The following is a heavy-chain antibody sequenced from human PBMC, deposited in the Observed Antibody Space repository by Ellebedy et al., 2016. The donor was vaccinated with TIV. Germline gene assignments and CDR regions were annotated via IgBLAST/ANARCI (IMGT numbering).Heavy chain of an antibody. D-gene: IGHD1/OR15-1a*01. CDR3: ARTYGNTRPEY. CDR2: IKKDGSVK. Sequence: GESLKISCAASGFTFSNFWMTWVRQAPGKGLEWVATIKKDGSVKYYVDSVKGRFTISRDNAKNSLYLQMNSLRVDDTAVYYCARTYGNTRPEYWGQGTQVTVSS. V-gene: IGHV3-7*03. CDR1: GFTFSNFW. J-gene: IGHJ4*02.